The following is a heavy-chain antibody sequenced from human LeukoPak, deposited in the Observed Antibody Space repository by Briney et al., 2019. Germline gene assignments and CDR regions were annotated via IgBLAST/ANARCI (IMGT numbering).Heavy chain of an antibody. J-gene: IGHJ4*02. Sequence: SETLSLTCAVYGGSFSGYYWSWIRQPPGKGLEWIGEINHSGSTNYNPSLKSRVTISVDTSKNQISLKLSTVTAADTAVYYCARHRGHYYDSSGYSDYWGQGTLVIVSS. V-gene: IGHV4-34*01. CDR1: GGSFSGYY. D-gene: IGHD3-22*01. CDR3: ARHRGHYYDSSGYSDY. CDR2: INHSGST.